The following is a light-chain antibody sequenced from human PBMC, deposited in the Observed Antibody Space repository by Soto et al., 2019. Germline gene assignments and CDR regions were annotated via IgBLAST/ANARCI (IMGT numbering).Light chain of an antibody. Sequence: TVLTQFPGSLSLSPGERATLSCRASQSISDNYLAWYQQRPGQAPRLLIYGASSRATGIPDRFSGSGSGTDFTLTISRLETEDFAVYFCQHYGSSSSWTFGQGTKVDIK. J-gene: IGKJ1*01. CDR2: GAS. V-gene: IGKV3-20*01. CDR3: QHYGSSSSWT. CDR1: QSISDNY.